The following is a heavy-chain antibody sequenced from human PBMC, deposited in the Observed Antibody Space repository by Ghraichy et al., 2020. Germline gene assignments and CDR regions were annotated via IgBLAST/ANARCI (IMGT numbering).Heavy chain of an antibody. CDR2: IYYSGST. V-gene: IGHV4-39*01. Sequence: SETLSLTCTVSGGSISSSSYYWGWIRQPPGKGLEWIGSIYYSGSTYYNPSLKSRVTISVDTSKNQFSLKLSSVTAADTAVYYCASLGERIGIHTDYLNYWGQGTLVTVSS. D-gene: IGHD2-15*01. CDR3: ASLGERIGIHTDYLNY. J-gene: IGHJ4*02. CDR1: GGSISSSSYY.